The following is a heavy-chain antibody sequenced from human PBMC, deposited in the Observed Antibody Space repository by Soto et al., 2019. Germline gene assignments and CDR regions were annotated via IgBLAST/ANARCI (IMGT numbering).Heavy chain of an antibody. CDR3: ARINYYDFWSGYPNWFDP. V-gene: IGHV4-59*01. Sequence: KTSETLSLTCTVSCGSISSYYWSWIRQPPGKGLEWIGYIYYSGSTNYNPSLKSRVTISVDTSKNQFSLKLSSVTAADTAVYYCARINYYDFWSGYPNWFDPWGQGTLVTVSS. CDR2: IYYSGST. CDR1: CGSISSYY. J-gene: IGHJ5*02. D-gene: IGHD3-3*01.